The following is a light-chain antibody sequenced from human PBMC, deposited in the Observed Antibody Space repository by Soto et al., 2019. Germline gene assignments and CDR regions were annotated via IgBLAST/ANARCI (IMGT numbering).Light chain of an antibody. V-gene: IGKV3-11*01. CDR1: PTVSSY. J-gene: IGKJ4*01. CDR2: DAS. CDR3: QQRSDWPST. Sequence: EIVLTQSPATLSLSPGDRATLSCRASPTVSSYLAWYQQKPGQAPRLLIYDASSRATGIPARFSGSGSGIDFTLTITSLEPEDFAVYYCQQRSDWPSTFGGGTKVEIK.